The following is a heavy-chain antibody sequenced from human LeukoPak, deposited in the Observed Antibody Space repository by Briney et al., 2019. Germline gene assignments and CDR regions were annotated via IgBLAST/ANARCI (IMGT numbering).Heavy chain of an antibody. Sequence: GASVKVSCKASGYTFTSYYMHWVRQAPGQGLEWMGIINPSGGSTSYAQKFQGRVTMTRDASTSTVYMELSSLRSEDTAVYYCAGGYSSIFWFDPWGQGTLVTVSS. CDR3: AGGYSSIFWFDP. J-gene: IGHJ5*02. V-gene: IGHV1-46*01. D-gene: IGHD5-18*01. CDR1: GYTFTSYY. CDR2: INPSGGST.